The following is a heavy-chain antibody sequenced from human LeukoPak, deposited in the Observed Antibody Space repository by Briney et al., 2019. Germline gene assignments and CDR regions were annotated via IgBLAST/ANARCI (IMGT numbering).Heavy chain of an antibody. Sequence: PSETLSLTCTVSGGSISSSNYHWGWIRQPPGKGLEWIGNIYYSGSTYYNPSLKSRVTISVDTSKNQFSLNLSSVTAADTAVYYCATYQLLYSLYNWFDPWGQGTLVTVSS. CDR1: GGSISSSNYH. V-gene: IGHV4-39*01. CDR2: IYYSGST. J-gene: IGHJ5*02. CDR3: ATYQLLYSLYNWFDP. D-gene: IGHD2-2*02.